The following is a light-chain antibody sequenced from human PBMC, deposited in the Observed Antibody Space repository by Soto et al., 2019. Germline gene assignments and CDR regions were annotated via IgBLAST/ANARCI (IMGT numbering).Light chain of an antibody. Sequence: DIQMTQSPSTLSASIGDRVTITCRASQGITTFLAWYQQKPGKAPQILIYDASKLEPGVPSRLSGGGSGTEFTLTISSLQPDDFATYYCQQYSTYPLTFGGGPRVETK. V-gene: IGKV1-5*01. CDR1: QGITTF. CDR3: QQYSTYPLT. CDR2: DAS. J-gene: IGKJ4*01.